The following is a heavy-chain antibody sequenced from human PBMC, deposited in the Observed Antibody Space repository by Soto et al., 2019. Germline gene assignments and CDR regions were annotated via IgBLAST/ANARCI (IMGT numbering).Heavy chain of an antibody. D-gene: IGHD5-18*01. Sequence: VKVSCKACGYTFTSYAMHWVRQAPGQRLEWMGWINAGNGNTKYSQKFQGRVTITRDTSASTAYMELSSLRSEDTAVYYCARWGYSYVGGVDYWGQGTLVTVSS. J-gene: IGHJ4*02. CDR1: GYTFTSYA. V-gene: IGHV1-3*01. CDR3: ARWGYSYVGGVDY. CDR2: INAGNGNT.